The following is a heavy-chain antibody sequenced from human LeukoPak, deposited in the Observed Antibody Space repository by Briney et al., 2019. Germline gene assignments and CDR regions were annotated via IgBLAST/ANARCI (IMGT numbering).Heavy chain of an antibody. CDR3: ARQVDGAFVY. J-gene: IGHJ4*02. Sequence: GGSLRLSCAASGFTFSSYSMNWVLQAPGKGLEWLSSISSSSSYIYYADSVKGRFTISRDNAKNSLYLQMNSLRAEDTAVYYCARQVDGAFVYWGQGTLVTVSS. V-gene: IGHV3-21*01. CDR1: GFTFSSYS. CDR2: ISSSSSYI. D-gene: IGHD3-10*01.